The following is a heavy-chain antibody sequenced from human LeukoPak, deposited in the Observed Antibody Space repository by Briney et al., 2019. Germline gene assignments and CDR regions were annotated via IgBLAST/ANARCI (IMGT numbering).Heavy chain of an antibody. CDR1: GGSFSGYY. CDR3: ARGSVVGLGY. D-gene: IGHD3-16*01. Sequence: PLETLSLTCAVYGGSFSGYYWSWIRQPPGKRLEWIWEINHSGSTNYNPSLKSRATISVDTSKNQFSLKLTSVTAADTAVYYCARGSVVGLGYWGQGTLVTVSS. CDR2: INHSGST. V-gene: IGHV4-34*01. J-gene: IGHJ4*02.